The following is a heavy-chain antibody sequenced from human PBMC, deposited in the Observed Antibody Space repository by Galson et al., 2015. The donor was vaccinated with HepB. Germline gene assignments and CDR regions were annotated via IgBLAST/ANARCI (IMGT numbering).Heavy chain of an antibody. V-gene: IGHV3-23*01. CDR3: AKAASSGYYYWVDV. J-gene: IGHJ6*02. CDR1: GFTFSSYA. D-gene: IGHD3-22*01. Sequence: LRLSCAASGFTFSSYAMSWVRQAPGKGLEWVSAISGSGGSTYYADSVKGRFTISRDNSKNTLYLQMNSLRAEDTAVYYCAKAASSGYYYWVDVWGQGTTVTVSS. CDR2: ISGSGGST.